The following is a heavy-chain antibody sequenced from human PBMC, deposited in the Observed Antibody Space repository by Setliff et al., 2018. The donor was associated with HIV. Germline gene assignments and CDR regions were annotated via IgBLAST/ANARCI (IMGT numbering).Heavy chain of an antibody. CDR3: ARFPLLHKNAFDI. CDR2: IYTSGNT. D-gene: IGHD2-15*01. Sequence: PSETLSLTCTVSGGSISISDWSWIRQPPGKGLEWIGCIYTSGNTNYDPSLKSRVTISVDTSKNQFSLKLSSVTAADTAVYYCARFPLLHKNAFDIWGQGTMVTVSS. V-gene: IGHV4-4*09. CDR1: GGSISISD. J-gene: IGHJ3*02.